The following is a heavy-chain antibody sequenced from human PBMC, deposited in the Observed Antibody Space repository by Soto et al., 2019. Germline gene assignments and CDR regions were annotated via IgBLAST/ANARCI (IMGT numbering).Heavy chain of an antibody. V-gene: IGHV3-33*01. CDR1: GFSFRSYG. D-gene: IGHD6-19*01. J-gene: IGHJ4*02. CDR3: AREYSSGWSFDY. CDR2: IWYDGSKK. Sequence: PGGSLRLSCAASGFSFRSYGMHWVRQAPGKGLEGVAVIWYDGSKKYYAESAKGRFTISRDNSKNTLYLEMSSLRAEDTAVYYCAREYSSGWSFDYWGQGTLVTVSS.